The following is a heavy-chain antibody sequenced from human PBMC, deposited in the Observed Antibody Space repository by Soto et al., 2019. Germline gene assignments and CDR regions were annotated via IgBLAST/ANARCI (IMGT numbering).Heavy chain of an antibody. J-gene: IGHJ5*01. CDR3: VKHRYCYGNTRYSEEFGP. D-gene: IGHD2-15*01. CDR2: IYYSGRT. V-gene: IGHV4-61*08. Sequence: PSETLSLTCTVSGGSISSGGYYWSWIRQHPGKGLEWIGYIYYSGRTSYNPSLKSRVTISVDTSNNQFSLKLNSVTAADTAIYYCVKHRYCYGNTRYSEEFGPWGQGTLVTVSS. CDR1: GGSISSGGYY.